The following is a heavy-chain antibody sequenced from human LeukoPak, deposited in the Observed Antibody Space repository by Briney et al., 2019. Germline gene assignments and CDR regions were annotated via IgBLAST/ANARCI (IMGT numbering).Heavy chain of an antibody. CDR3: ARGMVTVYYYYGMDV. CDR1: GYTFTSYG. Sequence: ASVKVSCKASGYTFTSYGISWVRQAPGQGLEWMGWISAYNGNTNYAQKLQGRVTMTTDTSTSTAYMELRSLRSDDTAVYYCARGMVTVYYYYGMDVWGQGTTATVSS. CDR2: ISAYNGNT. V-gene: IGHV1-18*01. J-gene: IGHJ6*02. D-gene: IGHD2-21*02.